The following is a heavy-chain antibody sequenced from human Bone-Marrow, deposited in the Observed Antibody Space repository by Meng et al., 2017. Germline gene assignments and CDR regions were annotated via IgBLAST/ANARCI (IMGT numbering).Heavy chain of an antibody. CDR1: GGSFSGYY. V-gene: IGHV4-34*01. Sequence: HVQLTQWGSGLLKPSETLSLTCAVYGGSFSGYYWSWIRQPPGKGLEWIGEINHSGSTNYHPSLKSRVTISVDTSKNQFSLKLSSVTAADTAVYYCARGLRAARPLLFGYWGQGTLVTVSS. CDR2: INHSGST. J-gene: IGHJ4*02. D-gene: IGHD6-6*01. CDR3: ARGLRAARPLLFGY.